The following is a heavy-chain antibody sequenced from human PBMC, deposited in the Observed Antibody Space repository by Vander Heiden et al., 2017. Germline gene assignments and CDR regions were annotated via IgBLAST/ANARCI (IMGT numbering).Heavy chain of an antibody. CDR3: ARQGSSWYYFDY. V-gene: IGHV4-39*01. J-gene: IGHJ4*02. Sequence: QLQLQESGPGLVKPSETLSLTCTVSGGSISSSSYSWGWIRQPPGKGLEWIGSIYYSGSTYYNPSLKSRVTISVDTSKNQFSLKLSSVTAADTAVYYCARQGSSWYYFDYWGQGTLVTVSS. CDR2: IYYSGST. D-gene: IGHD6-13*01. CDR1: GGSISSSSYS.